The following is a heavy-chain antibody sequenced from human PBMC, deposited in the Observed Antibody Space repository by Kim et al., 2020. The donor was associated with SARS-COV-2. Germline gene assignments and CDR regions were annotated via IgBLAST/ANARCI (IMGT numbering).Heavy chain of an antibody. D-gene: IGHD3-22*01. CDR3: ARDSLTYYYDSSGYYS. Sequence: GGSLRLSCAASGFTVSSNYMSWVRQAPGKGLEWVSVIYSGGSTYYADSVKGRFTISRDNSKNTLYLQMNSLRAEDTAVYYCARDSLTYYYDSSGYYSWGQGTLVTVSS. CDR2: IYSGGST. CDR1: GFTVSSNY. V-gene: IGHV3-53*01. J-gene: IGHJ4*02.